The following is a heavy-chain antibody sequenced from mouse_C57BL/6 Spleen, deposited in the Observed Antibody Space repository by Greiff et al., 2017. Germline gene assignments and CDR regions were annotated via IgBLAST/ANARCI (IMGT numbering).Heavy chain of an antibody. CDR1: GYTFTSYW. CDR3: ARSDGNHTHYYAMDY. Sequence: VQLQQPGAELVRPGSSVKLSCKASGYTFTSYWMHWVKQRPIQGLEWIGNIDPSDSETHYNQKFKDKATLTVDKSSSTAYMQLSSLTSEDSAVYYCARSDGNHTHYYAMDYWGQGTSVTVSS. D-gene: IGHD2-1*01. CDR2: IDPSDSET. V-gene: IGHV1-52*01. J-gene: IGHJ4*01.